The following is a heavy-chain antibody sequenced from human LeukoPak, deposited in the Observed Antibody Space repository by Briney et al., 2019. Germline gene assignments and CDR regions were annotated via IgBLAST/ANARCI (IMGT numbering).Heavy chain of an antibody. D-gene: IGHD3-10*01. CDR3: ARRSGTMVRGVSRASYYFDY. V-gene: IGHV1-18*04. CDR2: ISAYNGNT. Sequence: ASVKVSCKASGYTFTGYYMHWVRQAPGQGLEWMGWISAYNGNTNYAQKLQGRVTMTTDTSTSTAYMELRSLRSDDTAVYYCARRSGTMVRGVSRASYYFDYWGQGTLVTVSS. CDR1: GYTFTGYY. J-gene: IGHJ4*02.